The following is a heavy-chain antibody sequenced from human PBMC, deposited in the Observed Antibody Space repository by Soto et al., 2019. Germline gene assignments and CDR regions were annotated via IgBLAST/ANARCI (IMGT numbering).Heavy chain of an antibody. D-gene: IGHD2-8*01. CDR3: ASSGYCTNGVCYTLFDP. CDR1: GGSISSYY. J-gene: IGHJ5*02. V-gene: IGHV4-30-4*01. Sequence: PSETLSLTCTVSGGSISSYYWSWIRQPPGKGLEWIGYIYYSGSTYYNPSLKSRVTISVDTSKNQFSLKLSSVTAADTAVYYCASSGYCTNGVCYTLFDPRGQGTLLTVSS. CDR2: IYYSGST.